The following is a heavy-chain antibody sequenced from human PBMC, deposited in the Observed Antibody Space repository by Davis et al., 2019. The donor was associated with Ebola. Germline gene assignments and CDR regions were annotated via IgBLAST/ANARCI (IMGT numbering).Heavy chain of an antibody. CDR3: ARYRNYDFWSGYYIDY. D-gene: IGHD3-3*01. Sequence: PSETLSLTCTVSGGSISSHYWSWIRQPPGKGLEWIGYIYYSGSTNYNPSLKSRVTISVDTSKNQFSLKLSSVTAADTAVYYCARYRNYDFWSGYYIDYWGQGTLVTVSS. CDR1: GGSISSHY. V-gene: IGHV4-59*11. J-gene: IGHJ4*02. CDR2: IYYSGST.